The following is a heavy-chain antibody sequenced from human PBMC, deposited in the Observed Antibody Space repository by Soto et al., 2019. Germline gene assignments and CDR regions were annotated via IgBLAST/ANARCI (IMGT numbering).Heavy chain of an antibody. V-gene: IGHV1-69*01. D-gene: IGHD6-19*01. Sequence: QVQLVQSGAEVKKPGSSVKVSCKASGGTFSSYAISWVRQAPGQGLEWMGGIIPIFGTANYAQKFQGRVTRTADESTSTAYMELSSLRYEDTAVYYCDRIAVAGNQLGYWGQGTLVTVSS. CDR2: IIPIFGTA. J-gene: IGHJ4*02. CDR1: GGTFSSYA. CDR3: DRIAVAGNQLGY.